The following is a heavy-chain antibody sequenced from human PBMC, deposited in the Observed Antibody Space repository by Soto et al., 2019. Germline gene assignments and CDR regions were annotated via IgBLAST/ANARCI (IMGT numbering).Heavy chain of an antibody. CDR3: ARVPSP. Sequence: QLQLQESGSGLVKPSQTLSLTCAVSGGSISSGGYSWSWIRQPPGKGLEWIGYIYHRGSTYYNPAPKRRVTISVDRSENRFSLTLSSVTAADTAVYYCARVPSPWGQGTLVTVSS. CDR1: GGSISSGGYS. CDR2: IYHRGST. V-gene: IGHV4-30-2*01. J-gene: IGHJ5*02.